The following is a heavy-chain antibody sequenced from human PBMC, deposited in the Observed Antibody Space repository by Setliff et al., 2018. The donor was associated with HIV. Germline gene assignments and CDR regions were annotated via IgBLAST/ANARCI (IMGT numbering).Heavy chain of an antibody. CDR2: INAGNGNT. Sequence: GASVKVSCKASGYTFTSYAMHWVRQAPGQRLEWMGWINAGNGNTKYSQEFQGRVTITRDTSASTAYMELSSLRSEDMAVYYCARVGPESLPYTWDDEADTFDIWGQGTMVT. CDR1: GYTFTSYA. CDR3: ARVGPESLPYTWDDEADTFDI. V-gene: IGHV1-3*03. D-gene: IGHD1-1*01. J-gene: IGHJ3*02.